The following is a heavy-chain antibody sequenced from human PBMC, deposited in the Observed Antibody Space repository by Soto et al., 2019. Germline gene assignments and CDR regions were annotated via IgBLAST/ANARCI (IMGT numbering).Heavy chain of an antibody. CDR3: VRGERITMVRGVAPRWFDP. Sequence: PSETLSLTCTVSGGSISSGDYYWSWIRQPPGKGLEWIGYIYYSGSTYYNTSLKNRVTISVDTSKNQFSLKLSSVTAADTAVFYFVRGERITMVRGVAPRWFDPWGQGTLVTVSS. CDR1: GGSISSGDYY. V-gene: IGHV4-30-4*01. CDR2: IYYSGST. D-gene: IGHD3-10*01. J-gene: IGHJ5*02.